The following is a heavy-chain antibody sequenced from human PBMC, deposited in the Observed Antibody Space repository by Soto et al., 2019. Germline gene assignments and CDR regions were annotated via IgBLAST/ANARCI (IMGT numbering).Heavy chain of an antibody. Sequence: GESLKISCKGSGYSFTSYWIGWVRQMPGKGLEWMGIIYPGDSDTRYSPSFQGQVTISADKSISTAYLRWSSLKASDTAMYYCARQPYYYDSSGYSPDYYYYGMDVWGQGTTVTVSS. V-gene: IGHV5-51*01. CDR1: GYSFTSYW. J-gene: IGHJ6*02. CDR2: IYPGDSDT. CDR3: ARQPYYYDSSGYSPDYYYYGMDV. D-gene: IGHD3-22*01.